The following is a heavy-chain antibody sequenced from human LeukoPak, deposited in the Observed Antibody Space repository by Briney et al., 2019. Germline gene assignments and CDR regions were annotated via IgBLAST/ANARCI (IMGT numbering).Heavy chain of an antibody. Sequence: GGSLRLSCAASGFTFSSYSMNRVRQAPGKGLDWASYISSSSSTIYYADSVKGRFTISRDNAKNSLYLQMNSLRDEDTAVYYCARDVLVAAVLDYWGQGTLVTVSS. CDR3: ARDVLVAAVLDY. CDR1: GFTFSSYS. D-gene: IGHD2-15*01. J-gene: IGHJ4*02. CDR2: ISSSSSTI. V-gene: IGHV3-48*02.